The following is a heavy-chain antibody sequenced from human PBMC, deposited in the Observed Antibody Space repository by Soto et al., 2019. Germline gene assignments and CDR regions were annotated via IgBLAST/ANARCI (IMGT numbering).Heavy chain of an antibody. CDR2: IYSGGST. J-gene: IGHJ3*02. V-gene: IGHV3-66*01. Sequence: GGSLRLSCAASGFTVSSNYMSWVRQAPGKGLERVSLIYSGGSTYYADSVKGRFTISRDNSKNTLYLQMNSLRAEDTVVYYCAREDGYRGGDAFDNWGQGTMVTVSS. D-gene: IGHD5-12*01. CDR3: AREDGYRGGDAFDN. CDR1: GFTVSSNY.